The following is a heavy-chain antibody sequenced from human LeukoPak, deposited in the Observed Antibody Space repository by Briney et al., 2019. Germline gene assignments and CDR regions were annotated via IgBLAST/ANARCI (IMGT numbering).Heavy chain of an antibody. D-gene: IGHD1-1*01. CDR1: GYTFTNYW. J-gene: IGHJ4*02. CDR3: ARRFGRTTDY. CDR2: IYPGDSDT. Sequence: GESLKIPCKGSGYTFTNYWIAWVRQMPGKGLEWMGTIYPGDSDTRYSSSFQGQVTISADKSISTAYLQWSSLKASDTAMYYCARRFGRTTDYWGQGTLVTVSS. V-gene: IGHV5-51*01.